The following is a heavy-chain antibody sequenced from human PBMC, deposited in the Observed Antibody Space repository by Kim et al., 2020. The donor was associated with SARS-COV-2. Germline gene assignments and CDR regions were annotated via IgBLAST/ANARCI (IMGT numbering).Heavy chain of an antibody. D-gene: IGHD4-17*01. Sequence: GSLRLSCAASGFTFSSYGMHWVRQAPGKGLEWVAVISYDGSNKYYADSVKGRFTISRDNSKNTLYLQMNSLRAEDTAVYYCAKDRLIYDYGDFDYWGQG. V-gene: IGHV3-30*18. J-gene: IGHJ4*02. CDR1: GFTFSSYG. CDR3: AKDRLIYDYGDFDY. CDR2: ISYDGSNK.